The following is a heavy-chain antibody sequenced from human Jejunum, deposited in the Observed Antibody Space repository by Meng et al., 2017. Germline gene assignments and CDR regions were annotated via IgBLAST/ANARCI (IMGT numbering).Heavy chain of an antibody. CDR1: GFTFSSYW. CDR3: ARPSYNSWAIDY. Sequence: GGSLRLSCEASGFTFSSYWIGWVRQAPGKGLEWVANINQDASVKYYVDSVKGRFTISRDNAKNSLYVQMNSLRAEDTALYYCARPSYNSWAIDYWGQGTLVTVSS. CDR2: INQDASVK. J-gene: IGHJ4*02. V-gene: IGHV3-7*01. D-gene: IGHD6-6*01.